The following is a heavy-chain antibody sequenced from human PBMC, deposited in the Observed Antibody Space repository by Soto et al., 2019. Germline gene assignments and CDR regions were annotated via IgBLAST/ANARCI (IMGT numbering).Heavy chain of an antibody. CDR1: GYTFTSYA. J-gene: IGHJ5*02. D-gene: IGHD6-13*01. CDR2: INAGNGNA. Sequence: ASVKVSCKASGYTFTSYAMHWVRQAPGQRLEWMGWINAGNGNAKYSQKFQGRVTITRDTSASTAYMELSSLRSEDTAVYYCARSSGWYVWFDPWGQGTLVTVSS. CDR3: ARSSGWYVWFDP. V-gene: IGHV1-3*01.